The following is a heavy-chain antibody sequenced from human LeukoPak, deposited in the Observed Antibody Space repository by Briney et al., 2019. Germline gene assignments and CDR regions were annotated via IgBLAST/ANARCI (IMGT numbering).Heavy chain of an antibody. CDR1: GFTFSSYS. D-gene: IGHD3-3*01. Sequence: GGSLRLSCAASGFTFSSYSMNWVRQAPGKGLEWVSSVSSSSSYIYYADSVKGRFTISRDNAKNSLYLQMNSLRAEDTAVYYCARASSRGTIFGHYFDYWGQGTLVTVSS. V-gene: IGHV3-21*01. CDR3: ARASSRGTIFGHYFDY. J-gene: IGHJ4*02. CDR2: VSSSSSYI.